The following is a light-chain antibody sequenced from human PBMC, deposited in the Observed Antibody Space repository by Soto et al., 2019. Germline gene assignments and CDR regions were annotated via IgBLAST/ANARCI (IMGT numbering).Light chain of an antibody. CDR1: HDITSW. Sequence: DIQMTQSPSSVSASVGDRGTITCPASHDITSWLAWYQQKPGKAPKLLIFAASSLQSGVPSRFSGSGSGTDFTLTISSLQPEDFTTYYCQQTNSFPYTFGQGTKLEIK. V-gene: IGKV1-12*01. J-gene: IGKJ2*01. CDR3: QQTNSFPYT. CDR2: AAS.